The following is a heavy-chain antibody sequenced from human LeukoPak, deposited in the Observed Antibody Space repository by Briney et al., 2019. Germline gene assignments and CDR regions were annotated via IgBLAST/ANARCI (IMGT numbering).Heavy chain of an antibody. V-gene: IGHV3-7*01. CDR1: GFTFSSYW. CDR3: ARVGGWLLRAFDT. Sequence: QAGGSLRLSCADSGFTFSSYWMSWVRQAPGKGLEWVANIKQDGSEKYYVDSVKGRFTISRDNAKNSLYLQMNSLRAEDTAVYYCARVGGWLLRAFDTWGQGTMVTVSS. J-gene: IGHJ3*02. CDR2: IKQDGSEK. D-gene: IGHD5-24*01.